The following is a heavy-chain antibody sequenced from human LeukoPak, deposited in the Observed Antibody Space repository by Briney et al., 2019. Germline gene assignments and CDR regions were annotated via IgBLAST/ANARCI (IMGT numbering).Heavy chain of an antibody. J-gene: IGHJ3*02. Sequence: SETLSLTCAVYGGSFSGYYWSWIRQPPGKGLEWIGEINHSGSTNYNPSLKSRVTISVDTSKNQFSLKLSSVTAADTAVYYCARDDVYYYDSSGYFRGAFDIWGQGTMVTVSS. CDR2: INHSGST. CDR3: ARDDVYYYDSSGYFRGAFDI. CDR1: GGSFSGYY. V-gene: IGHV4-34*01. D-gene: IGHD3-22*01.